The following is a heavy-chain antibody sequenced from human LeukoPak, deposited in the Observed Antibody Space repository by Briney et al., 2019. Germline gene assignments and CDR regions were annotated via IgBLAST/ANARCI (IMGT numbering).Heavy chain of an antibody. Sequence: GSLRLSCAASGFTFSSYSMNWVRQAPGKGLEWVSYISSTSVTKYYADFVKGRCTISRDNAQNSLYLQMNSLRAEDTAVYYCTAVRGHYDSSGYSGYWGQGTLVTVSS. CDR2: ISSTSVTK. V-gene: IGHV3-48*04. J-gene: IGHJ4*02. CDR3: TAVRGHYDSSGYSGY. CDR1: GFTFSSYS. D-gene: IGHD3-22*01.